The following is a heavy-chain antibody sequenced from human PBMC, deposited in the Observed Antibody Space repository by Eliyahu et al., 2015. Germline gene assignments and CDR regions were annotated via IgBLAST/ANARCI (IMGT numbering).Heavy chain of an antibody. CDR3: ARRIDSSGWPYYYYYGMDV. CDR1: GGSFSGYY. V-gene: IGHV4-34*01. CDR2: INHSGST. D-gene: IGHD6-19*01. J-gene: IGHJ6*02. Sequence: QVQLQQWGAGLLKPSETLSLTCAVYGGSFSGYYWSWIRQPPGKGLEWIGEINHSGSTNYNPSLKSRVTISVDTSKNQFSLKLSSVTAADTAVYYCARRIDSSGWPYYYYYGMDVWGQGTTVTVSS.